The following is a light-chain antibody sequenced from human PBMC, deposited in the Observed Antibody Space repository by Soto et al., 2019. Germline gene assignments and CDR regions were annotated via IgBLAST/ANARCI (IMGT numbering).Light chain of an antibody. J-gene: IGLJ3*02. CDR1: SSDVGSYNY. Sequence: QSAQTQPASVSGSPGQSITISCTGTSSDVGSYNYVSWYQQHPAKAPKLMIYDVSNRPSGVSNRFSGSKSGNTASLTISGLQSEDDADYYCSSYTTSSTRVFGGGTKLTVL. CDR2: DVS. V-gene: IGLV2-14*01. CDR3: SSYTTSSTRV.